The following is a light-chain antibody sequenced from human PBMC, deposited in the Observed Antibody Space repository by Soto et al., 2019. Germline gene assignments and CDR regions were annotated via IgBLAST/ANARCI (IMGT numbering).Light chain of an antibody. V-gene: IGKV3-15*01. CDR2: GAS. Sequence: EVVLTQSPATLSVSPGDRATLSCRASQYIGSAVAWYHQRSGQAPRLLIYGASTRASGVPARFSGSGSGTNFTLTITSLQSEDFAVYYCQQSNTLGQGTKVDIK. J-gene: IGKJ1*01. CDR3: QQSNT. CDR1: QYIGSA.